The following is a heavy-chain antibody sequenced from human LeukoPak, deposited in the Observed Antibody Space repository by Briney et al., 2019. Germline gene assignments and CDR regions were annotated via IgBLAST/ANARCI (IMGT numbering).Heavy chain of an antibody. CDR1: GDSISGGDCY. CDR2: IFSGNT. V-gene: IGHV4-30-4*01. CDR3: ARVHRVAGLDY. Sequence: SETLSLTCTVSGDSISGGDCYWSWIRQPPGKGLEWIGYIFSGNTYYNPSLQSRLSLPVDTSKNQFSLRLSSVTAADTALYFCARVHRVAGLDYWGQGTPVTVSS. D-gene: IGHD6-19*01. J-gene: IGHJ4*02.